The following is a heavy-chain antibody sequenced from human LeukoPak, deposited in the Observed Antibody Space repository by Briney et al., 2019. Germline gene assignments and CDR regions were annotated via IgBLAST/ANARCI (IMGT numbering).Heavy chain of an antibody. CDR3: ARGQVDFDY. V-gene: IGHV3-48*02. CDR1: GFTFSSSG. Sequence: PGGSLRLSCAASGFTFSSSGMNWVRQAPGKGLEWVSETSTSSVTIYYAYSVRGRFTLSRDDAKNSLYLQMNSLRDEDTAVYYCARGQVDFDYWGQGTLVTVSS. D-gene: IGHD5-12*01. J-gene: IGHJ4*02. CDR2: TSTSSVTI.